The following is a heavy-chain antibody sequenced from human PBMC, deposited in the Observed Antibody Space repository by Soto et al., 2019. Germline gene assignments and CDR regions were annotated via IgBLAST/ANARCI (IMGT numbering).Heavy chain of an antibody. V-gene: IGHV3-23*01. CDR2: TSGGGDST. J-gene: IGHJ4*02. CDR1: GFTYSNTG. Sequence: EVQLLQSGGGLVQPGGSLRLSCAASGFTYSNTGMSWVRQAPGKGLEWVSATSGGGDSTFYADSVRGRFTISRDNSRNTRYLQMNRLRAEDTAVYYCAKAHCGRGSCSRVDCWGQGTLVTVSS. CDR3: AKAHCGRGSCSRVDC. D-gene: IGHD2-15*01.